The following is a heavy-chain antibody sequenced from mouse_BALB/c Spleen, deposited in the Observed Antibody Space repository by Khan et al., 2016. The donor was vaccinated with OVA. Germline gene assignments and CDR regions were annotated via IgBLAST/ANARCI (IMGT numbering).Heavy chain of an antibody. Sequence: QIQLVQSGPELKRPGETVKISCMASGYTFTDYSMHWVKQAPGKGLKWMGWINTETGEPTYADDFKGRFAFSLETSASTTYLQINNLKNEDTSKYFCAGRKHLYFDGWGAGTTVTVSS. CDR3: AGRKHLYFDG. V-gene: IGHV9-2-1*01. CDR2: INTETGEP. J-gene: IGHJ1*01. CDR1: GYTFTDYS.